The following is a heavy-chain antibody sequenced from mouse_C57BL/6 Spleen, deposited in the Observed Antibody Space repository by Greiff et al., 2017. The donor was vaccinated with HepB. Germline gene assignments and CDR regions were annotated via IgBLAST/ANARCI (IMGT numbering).Heavy chain of an antibody. V-gene: IGHV1-15*01. Sequence: VKVVESGAELVRPGASVTLSCKASGYTFTDYEMHWVKQTPVHGLEWIGAIDPETGGTAYNQKFKGKAILTADKSSSTAYMELRSLTSEDSAVYYCTRRYDYDYWGQGTTLTVSS. CDR1: GYTFTDYE. CDR2: IDPETGGT. D-gene: IGHD2-4*01. CDR3: TRRYDYDY. J-gene: IGHJ2*01.